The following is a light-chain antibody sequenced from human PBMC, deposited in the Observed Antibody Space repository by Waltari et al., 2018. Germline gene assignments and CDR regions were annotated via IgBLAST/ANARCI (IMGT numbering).Light chain of an antibody. CDR1: SVSIASSY. CDR3: QSYDSSYPAV. J-gene: IGLJ7*01. CDR2: EDN. Sequence: NFMLTQPHSVSESPGKTVTISCTRSSVSIASSYVQWFQQRPGSSPTTVIFEDNQRPSGVPDRFSGSIDSSSNSASLTISGLQTEDEADYYCQSYDSSYPAVFGGGTQLTVL. V-gene: IGLV6-57*01.